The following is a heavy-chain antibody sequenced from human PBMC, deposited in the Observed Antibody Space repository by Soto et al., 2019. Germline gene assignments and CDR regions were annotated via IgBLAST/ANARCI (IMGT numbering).Heavy chain of an antibody. CDR3: ARDTNSLDP. J-gene: IGHJ5*02. Sequence: SETLSLTCSVSTYSISSGFFWGWIRQPPGKGLEWIGSIFHTGGTYYNPSLKSRITMSVDTSRNQFSLKLTSLTAADTAVYYCARDTNSLDPWGQGTLVTVSS. CDR1: TYSISSGFF. V-gene: IGHV4-38-2*02. D-gene: IGHD1-1*01. CDR2: IFHTGGT.